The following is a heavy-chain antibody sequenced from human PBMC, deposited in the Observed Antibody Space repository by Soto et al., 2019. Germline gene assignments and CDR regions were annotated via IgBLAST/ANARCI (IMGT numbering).Heavy chain of an antibody. Sequence: PGGSLRLSCAASGFTFSSYWMSWVRQAPGKGLEWVANIKQDGSEKYYVDSVKGRFTISRDNAKNSLYLQMNSLRAEDTAVYYCARTTVVTPSWFGPWGQGTLVTVSS. CDR1: GFTFSSYW. V-gene: IGHV3-7*01. CDR3: ARTTVVTPSWFGP. J-gene: IGHJ5*02. CDR2: IKQDGSEK. D-gene: IGHD2-21*02.